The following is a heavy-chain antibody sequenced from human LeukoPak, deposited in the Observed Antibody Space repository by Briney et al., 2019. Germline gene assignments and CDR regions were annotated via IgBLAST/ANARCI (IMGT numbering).Heavy chain of an antibody. Sequence: PGGSLRLSCTVTGLTFRNVWLSWVRQAPGKGLEWVGRIKSIPDGGTTDYAAPVQDRFTLSRDDSKNTQYLQMDSLRAEDTAIYYCTSGGGGTYSSDFWGQGTLVTVSS. CDR1: GLTFRNVW. J-gene: IGHJ4*02. CDR3: TSGGGGTYSSDF. CDR2: IKSIPDGGTT. D-gene: IGHD1-26*01. V-gene: IGHV3-15*01.